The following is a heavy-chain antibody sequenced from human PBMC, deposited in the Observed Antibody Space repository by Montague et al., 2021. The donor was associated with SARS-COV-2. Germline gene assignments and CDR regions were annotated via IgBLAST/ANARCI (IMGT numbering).Heavy chain of an antibody. Sequence: SETLSLTYAVYGGSFTGYYWTWIRQPPGKGLEWIGEINHSGSSNYNPSLESRVTMLVDTSKDQFSLRLNSVSAADTAVYYCARAQVTIFGVLIMLPAAGAVDVWGQGTTVTVSS. D-gene: IGHD3-3*01. CDR2: INHSGSS. V-gene: IGHV4-34*01. J-gene: IGHJ3*01. CDR3: ARAQVTIFGVLIMLPAAGAVDV. CDR1: GGSFTGYY.